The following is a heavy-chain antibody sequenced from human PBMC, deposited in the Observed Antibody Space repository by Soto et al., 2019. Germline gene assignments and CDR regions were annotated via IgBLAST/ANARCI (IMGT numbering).Heavy chain of an antibody. CDR2: ISGSGGST. V-gene: IGHV3-23*01. D-gene: IGHD3-9*01. J-gene: IGHJ4*02. CDR3: AKDQAYDILTGSRTLGY. Sequence: GGSLRLSCAASGFTFSSYAMSWVRQAPGKGLEWVSAISGSGGSTYYADSVKGRLTISRDNSKNTLYLQMNSLRAEDTAVYYCAKDQAYDILTGSRTLGYWGQGTLVTVSS. CDR1: GFTFSSYA.